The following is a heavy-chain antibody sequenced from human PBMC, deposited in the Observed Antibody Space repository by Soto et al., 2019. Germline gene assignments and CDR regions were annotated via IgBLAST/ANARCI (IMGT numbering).Heavy chain of an antibody. CDR1: GFTFSSYW. CDR3: AGAYSTSGTFYFAS. CDR2: IYYSGSTNYNPSGST. J-gene: IGHJ4*02. Sequence: GSLRLSCAASGFTFSSYWMSWVRQAPGKGLDWVGHIYYSGSTNYNPSGSTNYDPSLKSRVTISVDVSKNQFSLKLNSVTAANPAFYFWAGAYSTSGTFYFASWGQGPPVTVPS. D-gene: IGHD6-13*01. V-gene: IGHV4-59*01.